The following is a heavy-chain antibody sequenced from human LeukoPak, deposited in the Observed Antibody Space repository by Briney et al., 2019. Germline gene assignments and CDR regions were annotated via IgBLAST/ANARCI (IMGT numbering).Heavy chain of an antibody. CDR2: ISGSGGST. CDR1: GFTFSSYA. J-gene: IGHJ6*02. Sequence: PGGSLRLSCAASGFTFSSYAMSWVRRAPGKGLEWVSAISGSGGSTYYADSVKGRFTISRDNSKNTLYLQMNSLRAEDTAVYYCANPYSSSWSFYYYGMDVWGQGTTVTVSS. CDR3: ANPYSSSWSFYYYGMDV. D-gene: IGHD6-13*01. V-gene: IGHV3-23*01.